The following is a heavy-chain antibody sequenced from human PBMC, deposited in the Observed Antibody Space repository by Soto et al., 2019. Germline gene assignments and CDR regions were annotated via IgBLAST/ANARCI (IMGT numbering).Heavy chain of an antibody. Sequence: GGCLRLSCSASGFTVRSYSMSWVRPAPGKGLEWVSAISGSGGSTYYADSVKGRFTISRDNSKNTLYLQMNSLRAEDTAVYYCAKDGTVTNPEQSLWGQGTLVTVSS. J-gene: IGHJ4*02. CDR1: GFTVRSYS. CDR2: ISGSGGST. D-gene: IGHD4-17*01. CDR3: AKDGTVTNPEQSL. V-gene: IGHV3-23*01.